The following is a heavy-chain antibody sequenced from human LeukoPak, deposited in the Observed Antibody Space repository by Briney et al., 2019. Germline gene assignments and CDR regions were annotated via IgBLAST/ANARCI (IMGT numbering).Heavy chain of an antibody. CDR2: ISGSGGST. V-gene: IGHV3-23*01. CDR3: AKSVAVYYSGMDV. CDR1: EFTFSSYS. J-gene: IGHJ6*02. Sequence: GGSLRLSCAASEFTFSSYSMSWVRQAPGKGLEWVSVISGSGGSTYYADSVKGRFTMSRDNSKNTLYLQMNNLRDDDTAIYYCAKSVAVYYSGMDVWGQGTTVTVSS. D-gene: IGHD2-21*01.